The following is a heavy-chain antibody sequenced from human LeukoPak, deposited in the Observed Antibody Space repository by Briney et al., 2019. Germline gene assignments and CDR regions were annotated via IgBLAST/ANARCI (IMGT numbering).Heavy chain of an antibody. D-gene: IGHD5-24*01. J-gene: IGHJ4*02. CDR1: GYTFTRYY. Sequence: ASVKVSCKTSGYTFTRYYMHWVRQAPGQGLECMGVINPSGGSTRYPQKFQGRVNMARDTSTSTVYMELSSLRSDDTAVYFCAREAFIEMTTIASAFDFWGQGTLVPVSS. V-gene: IGHV1-46*01. CDR3: AREAFIEMTTIASAFDF. CDR2: INPSGGST.